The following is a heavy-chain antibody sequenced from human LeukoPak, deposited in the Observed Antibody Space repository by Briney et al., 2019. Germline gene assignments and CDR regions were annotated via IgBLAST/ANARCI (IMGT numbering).Heavy chain of an antibody. CDR1: GFTFSSYA. J-gene: IGHJ4*02. V-gene: IGHV3-23*01. Sequence: PGGSLRLSCAASGFTFSSYAMSWVPQAPGKGLEWVSAISGSGGSTYYADSVKGRFTISRDNSKNTLYLQMNSLRAEDTAVYYCAKLSDYYGSGSYLDYWGQGTLVTVSS. CDR2: ISGSGGST. D-gene: IGHD3-10*01. CDR3: AKLSDYYGSGSYLDY.